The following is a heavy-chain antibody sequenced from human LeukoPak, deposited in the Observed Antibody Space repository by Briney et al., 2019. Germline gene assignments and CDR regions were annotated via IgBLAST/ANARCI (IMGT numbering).Heavy chain of an antibody. CDR2: IYSGGST. CDR3: ARDEPSPDSTDLDY. Sequence: GGSLRLSCAASGFTFSSYSMNWVRQAPGKGLEWVSVIYSGGSTYYADSVKGRFTISRDNSKNTLYLQMNSLRAEDTAVYYCARDEPSPDSTDLDYWGQGTLVTVSS. V-gene: IGHV3-66*01. J-gene: IGHJ4*02. CDR1: GFTFSSYS. D-gene: IGHD2/OR15-2a*01.